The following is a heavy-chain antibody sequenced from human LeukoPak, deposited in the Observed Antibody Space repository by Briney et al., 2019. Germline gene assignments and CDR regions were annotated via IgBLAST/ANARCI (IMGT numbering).Heavy chain of an antibody. Sequence: PSETLSLTSTVSGGSISSYYWSWIRQPPGKGLEWIGYIYYSGSTNYNPSLKSRVTISVDTSKNQFSLKLSSVTAADTAVYYCARAFQGSSIAVGFDPWGQGTLVTVSS. D-gene: IGHD6-19*01. J-gene: IGHJ5*02. CDR1: GGSISSYY. CDR3: ARAFQGSSIAVGFDP. V-gene: IGHV4-59*01. CDR2: IYYSGST.